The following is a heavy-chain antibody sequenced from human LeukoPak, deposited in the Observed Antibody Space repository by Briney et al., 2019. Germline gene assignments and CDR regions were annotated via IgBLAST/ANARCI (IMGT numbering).Heavy chain of an antibody. CDR2: MSGDGGIR. Sequence: GGSLRLSCAASGFTFSHYYMHWVRQAPGKGLEWVALMSGDGGIRYYGASVRGRFTISRDNVGNTLYLQMSSLRAEDTAVYYCARVPHYGDYVHYYFDYWGQGTLVTVSS. V-gene: IGHV3-30*03. CDR3: ARVPHYGDYVHYYFDY. CDR1: GFTFSHYY. J-gene: IGHJ4*02. D-gene: IGHD4-17*01.